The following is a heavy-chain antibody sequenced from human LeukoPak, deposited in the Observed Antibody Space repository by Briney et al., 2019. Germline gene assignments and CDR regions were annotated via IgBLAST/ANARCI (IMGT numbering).Heavy chain of an antibody. CDR2: ISVSGGST. Sequence: GGSLRLSCAASGFTFSSYAMSWVRQAPGKGLEWVSAISVSGGSTYNADSVKGRVTISRDNSKNTLYLQMNSLRAEDTAVYHWAKLMEDYYDSSGYYYGAAGAFDIWGQGTMVTVSS. V-gene: IGHV3-23*01. CDR3: AKLMEDYYDSSGYYYGAAGAFDI. CDR1: GFTFSSYA. D-gene: IGHD3-22*01. J-gene: IGHJ3*02.